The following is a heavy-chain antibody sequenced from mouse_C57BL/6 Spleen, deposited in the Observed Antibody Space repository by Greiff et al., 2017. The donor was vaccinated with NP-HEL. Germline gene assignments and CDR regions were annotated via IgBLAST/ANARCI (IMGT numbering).Heavy chain of an antibody. Sequence: QVQLQQPGAELVKPGASVKLSCKASGYTFTSYWMHWVKQRPGQGLEWIGMIPPNSGSTNYNEKFKSKATLTVDKSSSTAYMQRSSLTSEYSAVYYCAGIYYGNYGDFDYWGQGTTLTVSS. V-gene: IGHV1-64*01. CDR2: IPPNSGST. CDR3: AGIYYGNYGDFDY. D-gene: IGHD2-1*01. CDR1: GYTFTSYW. J-gene: IGHJ2*01.